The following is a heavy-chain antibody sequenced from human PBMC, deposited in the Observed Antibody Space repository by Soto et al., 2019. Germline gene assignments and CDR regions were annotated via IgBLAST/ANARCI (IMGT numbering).Heavy chain of an antibody. D-gene: IGHD2-8*01. Sequence: QVQLQESGPELVEPSGTLSLTCVVSGDSINNDNWWSWVRQSPGAGLEWIGQVYSRGNTDYSPSLKSRVLISMDKSKNHVSLTLRSVSAADTAIYYCAKNGAYNQEYWGQGTLVTVSS. CDR1: GDSINNDNW. CDR3: AKNGAYNQEY. V-gene: IGHV4-4*02. CDR2: VYSRGNT. J-gene: IGHJ4*02.